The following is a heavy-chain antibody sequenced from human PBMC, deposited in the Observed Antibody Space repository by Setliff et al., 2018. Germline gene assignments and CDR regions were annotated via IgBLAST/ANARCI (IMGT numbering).Heavy chain of an antibody. CDR2: ISYSGNP. D-gene: IGHD4-17*01. J-gene: IGHJ4*02. V-gene: IGHV4-31*03. Sequence: SETLSLTCTVSGGSISSGGYYWGWIRPHPGKGLGWIGYISYSGNPYYNPSLESRVTISEDTSKKRFSLKLSFVTAADPAVYDCAGNGYGDYGLYTWGQGTQVTVSS. CDR3: AGNGYGDYGLYT. CDR1: GGSISSGGYY.